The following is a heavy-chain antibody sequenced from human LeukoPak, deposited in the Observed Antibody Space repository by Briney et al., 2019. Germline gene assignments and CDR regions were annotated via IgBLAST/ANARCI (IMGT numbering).Heavy chain of an antibody. CDR2: ISGSGSST. J-gene: IGHJ4*02. Sequence: GGSLRLSCAASGFTFSSYAMSWVRQAPGKGLEWVSAISGSGSSTYYADSVKGRFTISRDNSKNTLYLQMNSLRAEDTAVYYCAKHKWDYGDFYYFDYWGQGTLVTVSS. CDR1: GFTFSSYA. CDR3: AKHKWDYGDFYYFDY. D-gene: IGHD4-17*01. V-gene: IGHV3-23*01.